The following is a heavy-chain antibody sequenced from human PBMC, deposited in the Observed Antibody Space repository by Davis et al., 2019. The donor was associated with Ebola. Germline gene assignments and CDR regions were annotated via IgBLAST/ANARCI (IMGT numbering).Heavy chain of an antibody. D-gene: IGHD1-26*01. V-gene: IGHV3-74*01. CDR1: GFTFSSYC. CDR2: INSAGTIT. CDR3: VRDLGPDTGSP. J-gene: IGHJ5*02. Sequence: PGGSLRLSCAASGFTFSSYCMHWVRQAPGKGLVWVSRINSAGTITTYADSVKGRFTISRDNAKTTVYLQMNSLRVDDTAMYYWVRDLGPDTGSPWGQGTVVTVSS.